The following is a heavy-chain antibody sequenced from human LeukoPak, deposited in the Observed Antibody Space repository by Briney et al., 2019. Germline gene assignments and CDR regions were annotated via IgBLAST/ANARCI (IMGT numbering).Heavy chain of an antibody. D-gene: IGHD5-18*01. V-gene: IGHV4-34*01. Sequence: PSETLSLTCTVSGGSIRGYYWSWIRQPPGKGLEWIGEINHSGSTNYNPSLKSRVTISVDTSKNQFSLKLSSVTAADTAVYYCARASGYSYLNWFDPWGQGTLVTVSS. CDR1: GGSIRGYY. CDR3: ARASGYSYLNWFDP. CDR2: INHSGST. J-gene: IGHJ5*02.